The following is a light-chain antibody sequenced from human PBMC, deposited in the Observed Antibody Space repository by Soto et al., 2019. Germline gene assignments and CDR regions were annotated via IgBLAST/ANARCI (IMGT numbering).Light chain of an antibody. CDR3: CSYAGSSTYV. J-gene: IGLJ1*01. Sequence: QSVLTQPASVSGSPGQSITISCTGTSSDVGSYNLVSWYQQHPGKAPKLMIYEVSKRPSGVSYRFSGSKSGNTASLTISGLQAEDEADYYCCSYAGSSTYVFGNGTKVTV. V-gene: IGLV2-23*02. CDR1: SSDVGSYNL. CDR2: EVS.